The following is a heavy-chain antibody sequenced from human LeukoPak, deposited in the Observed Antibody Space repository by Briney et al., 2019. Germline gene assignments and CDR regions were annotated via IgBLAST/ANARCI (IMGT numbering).Heavy chain of an antibody. D-gene: IGHD2-21*02. CDR2: IYPADSYT. CDR3: ARRDGRAFDI. J-gene: IGHJ3*02. Sequence: GESLNISCNGSGDGFNIDWVVCVGQMPLKCLEWMGIIYPADSYTRYSPSFPGQVTISADKSISTAYLHCSSLQPSDTAMSYCARRDGRAFDIWGQGTTVTVSS. V-gene: IGHV5-51*01. CDR1: GDGFNIDW.